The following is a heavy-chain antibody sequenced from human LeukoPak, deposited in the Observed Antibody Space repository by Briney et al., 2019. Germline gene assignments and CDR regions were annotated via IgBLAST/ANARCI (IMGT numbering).Heavy chain of an antibody. D-gene: IGHD4-17*01. Sequence: SETLSLTCTVSGGSINNYYWSWIRQPPGKGLEWIGYIYYRRSTNYNPSLKSRVTFSVDTSKNQFSLKLNSVTAADTAVYYCARGGDYGDLRYFDYWGQGTLVTVSS. J-gene: IGHJ4*02. CDR1: GGSINNYY. V-gene: IGHV4-59*01. CDR2: IYYRRST. CDR3: ARGGDYGDLRYFDY.